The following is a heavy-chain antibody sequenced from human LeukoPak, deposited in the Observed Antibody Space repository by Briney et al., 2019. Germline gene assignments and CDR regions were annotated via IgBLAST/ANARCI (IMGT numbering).Heavy chain of an antibody. D-gene: IGHD6-19*01. CDR3: ARDAVTGYSSGWYKPFPFDY. Sequence: GGSLRLSCAASGFTLSNYNMNWVRQAPGKGLEGVSSISGSSSYLFFADSVKGRFTISRDNTKNSLYLQMNSLRVDDTAVYYCARDAVTGYSSGWYKPFPFDYWGQGSLVTVSS. CDR1: GFTLSNYN. J-gene: IGHJ4*02. CDR2: ISGSSSYL. V-gene: IGHV3-21*01.